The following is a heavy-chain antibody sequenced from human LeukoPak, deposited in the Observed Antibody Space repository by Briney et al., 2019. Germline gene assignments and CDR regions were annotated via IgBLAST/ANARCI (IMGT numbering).Heavy chain of an antibody. V-gene: IGHV3-7*03. Sequence: GGPLRLSCAASGFTFSRHWMTWVRQAPGKGPEWVANIKEDGSKKNYADSVKGRFTISRDNTKNSLYLQMNSLRAEDTAVYYCATPLDYYDSSGYHEGGDWGQGTLVTVSS. J-gene: IGHJ4*02. CDR1: GFTFSRHW. CDR2: IKEDGSKK. D-gene: IGHD3-22*01. CDR3: ATPLDYYDSSGYHEGGD.